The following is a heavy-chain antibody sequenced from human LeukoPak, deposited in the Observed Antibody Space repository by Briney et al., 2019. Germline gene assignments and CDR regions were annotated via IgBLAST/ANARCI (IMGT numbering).Heavy chain of an antibody. J-gene: IGHJ4*02. D-gene: IGHD1-26*01. CDR1: GYTFTGYY. CDR2: INPNSGGT. CDR3: ARNQMVGATRSPFDY. Sequence: ASVKVSCKASGYTFTGYYMHWVRQAPGQGLEWMGWINPNSGGTNYAQKFQGRVTMTRDTSISTAYLQWSSLKASDTAMYYCARNQMVGATRSPFDYWGQGTLVTFSS. V-gene: IGHV1-2*02.